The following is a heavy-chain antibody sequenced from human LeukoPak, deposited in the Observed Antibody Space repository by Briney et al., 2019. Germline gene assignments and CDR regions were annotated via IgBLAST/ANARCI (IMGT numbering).Heavy chain of an antibody. CDR2: ISWNSGSI. J-gene: IGHJ4*02. V-gene: IGHV3-9*01. D-gene: IGHD6-13*01. Sequence: GGSLRLSCAASGFTFDDYAMHWVRQAPGKGLEWVSGISWNSGSIGYANSVKGRFTISRDNAKNSLYLQMNSLRAEDTALYYCAKDTNPAAGFDYWGQGTLVTVSS. CDR1: GFTFDDYA. CDR3: AKDTNPAAGFDY.